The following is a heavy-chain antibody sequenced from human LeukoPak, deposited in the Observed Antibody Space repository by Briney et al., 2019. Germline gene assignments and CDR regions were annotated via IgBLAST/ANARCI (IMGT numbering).Heavy chain of an antibody. Sequence: ASVKVSCKASGGTFSSYTISWVRQAPGQGLEWMGRIIPILGIANYEQKFQGRVTITADKSTSTAYMELSSLRSEDTAVYYCARDGRGYSYVALVWGKGTTVTVSS. J-gene: IGHJ6*04. CDR3: ARDGRGYSYVALV. D-gene: IGHD5-18*01. V-gene: IGHV1-69*04. CDR1: GGTFSSYT. CDR2: IIPILGIA.